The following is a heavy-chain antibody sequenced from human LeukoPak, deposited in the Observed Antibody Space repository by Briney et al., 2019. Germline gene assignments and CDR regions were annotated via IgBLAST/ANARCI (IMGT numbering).Heavy chain of an antibody. CDR3: ARVTGYVIEDYFDY. CDR1: GGSISSCD. V-gene: IGHV4-59*01. D-gene: IGHD3-22*01. Sequence: PSETLSLTCTVSGGSISSCDWSWIRRPPGKGREWIGYIYYSGSTNYNPSLKSRVTISVDTSKNQFSLKLRSVTAADTAVYYCARVTGYVIEDYFDYWGQGTLVTVSS. J-gene: IGHJ4*02. CDR2: IYYSGST.